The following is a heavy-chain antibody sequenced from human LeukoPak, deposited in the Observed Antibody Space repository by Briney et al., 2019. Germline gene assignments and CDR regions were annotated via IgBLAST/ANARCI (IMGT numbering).Heavy chain of an antibody. CDR3: AAEAVPAGDYYYYGMDV. CDR2: INPNSGGT. D-gene: IGHD2-2*01. V-gene: IGHV1-2*02. CDR1: GYTFTGYY. Sequence: GASVKVSCEASGYTFTGYYMHWVRQAPGQGLEWMGWINPNSGGTNYAQKFQGRVTMTRDTSISTAYMELSRLRSDDTAVYYCAAEAVPAGDYYYYGMDVWGQGTTVTVSS. J-gene: IGHJ6*02.